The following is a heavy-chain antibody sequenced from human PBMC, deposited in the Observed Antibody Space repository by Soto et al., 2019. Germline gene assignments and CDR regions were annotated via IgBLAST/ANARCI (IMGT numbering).Heavy chain of an antibody. J-gene: IGHJ6*02. CDR1: GGTFSSYA. CDR3: ARDHSRAQLWLGYYYYYGMDV. CDR2: IIPIFGTA. D-gene: IGHD5-18*01. V-gene: IGHV1-69*13. Sequence: SVNVSCKASGGTFSSYAISWVRQAPGQGLEWMGGIIPIFGTANYAQKFQGRVTITADESTSTAYMELSSLRSEDTAVYYCARDHSRAQLWLGYYYYYGMDVWGQGTTVTV.